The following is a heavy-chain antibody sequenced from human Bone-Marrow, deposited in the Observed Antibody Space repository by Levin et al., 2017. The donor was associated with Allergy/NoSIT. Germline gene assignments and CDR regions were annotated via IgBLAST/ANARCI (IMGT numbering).Heavy chain of an antibody. Sequence: ASVKVSCKASGYTFTGYYMHWVRQAPGQGLEWMGWINPNSGGTNYAQKFQGRVTMTRDTSISTAYMELSRLRSDDTAVYYCARGALAVAAWRMDDYWGQGTLVTVSS. CDR2: INPNSGGT. D-gene: IGHD6-19*01. V-gene: IGHV1-2*02. J-gene: IGHJ4*02. CDR1: GYTFTGYY. CDR3: ARGALAVAAWRMDDY.